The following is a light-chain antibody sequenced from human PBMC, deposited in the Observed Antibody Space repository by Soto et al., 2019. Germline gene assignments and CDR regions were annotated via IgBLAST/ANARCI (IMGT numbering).Light chain of an antibody. CDR3: QQYYRPWT. J-gene: IGKJ1*01. CDR1: QSVLYSSNNKNY. V-gene: IGKV4-1*01. CDR2: WAS. Sequence: DIVMTQSPDSLAVSLVERATINCKSSQSVLYSSNNKNYLAWYQQKQGQPTKLLIYWASTRESGVPDRFSGSWSGTDFPLTISVLQAEDVAVYYCQQYYRPWTFGQGTKVEIK.